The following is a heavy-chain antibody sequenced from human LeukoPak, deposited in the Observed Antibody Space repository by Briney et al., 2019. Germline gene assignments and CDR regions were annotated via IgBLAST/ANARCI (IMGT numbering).Heavy chain of an antibody. J-gene: IGHJ5*02. Sequence: PGGSLRLSCAASGFTFSDYYMSWIRQAPGMGLEWVSYISSSGSTIYYADSVEGRFTISRDNAKNSLYLQMNSLRAEDTAVYYCARVRDENWFDPWGQGTLVTVSS. CDR2: ISSSGSTI. CDR3: ARVRDENWFDP. V-gene: IGHV3-11*04. CDR1: GFTFSDYY.